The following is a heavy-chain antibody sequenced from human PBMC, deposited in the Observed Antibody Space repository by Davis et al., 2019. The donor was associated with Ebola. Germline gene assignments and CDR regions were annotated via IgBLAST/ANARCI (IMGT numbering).Heavy chain of an antibody. CDR2: VNTDGRST. CDR1: GFAFTAYW. V-gene: IGHV3-74*01. D-gene: IGHD3-3*02. J-gene: IGHJ4*02. Sequence: PSETLSLTCAASGFAFTAYWMHWVRQAPGEGLVWVSRVNTDGRSTTYADSVKGRFTISRDNAKNIVYLQMNSLRVEDTAVYYCVREGILFDYWGQGIPVTVSS. CDR3: VREGILFDY.